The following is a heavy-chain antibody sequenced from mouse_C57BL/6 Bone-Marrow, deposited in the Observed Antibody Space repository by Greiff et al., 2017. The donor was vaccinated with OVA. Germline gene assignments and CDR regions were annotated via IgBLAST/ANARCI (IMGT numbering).Heavy chain of an antibody. Sequence: EVQGVESGGGLVQPGGSLKLSCAASGFTFSDYYMYWVRQTPEKRLEWVAYISNGGGSTYYPDTVKGRFPISRDNAKTTLYLQISRLKPEDTAMYYCARQTDYYGSSSEYFDVWGTGTTVTVSS. CDR1: GFTFSDYY. J-gene: IGHJ1*03. CDR2: ISNGGGST. CDR3: ARQTDYYGSSSEYFDV. V-gene: IGHV5-12*01. D-gene: IGHD1-1*01.